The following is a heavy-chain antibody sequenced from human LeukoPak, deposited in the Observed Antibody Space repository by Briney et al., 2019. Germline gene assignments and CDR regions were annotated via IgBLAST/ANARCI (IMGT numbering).Heavy chain of an antibody. CDR3: ARTSTVTTAFDI. Sequence: SETLSLTCSVSGGLISSGGYYWSWLRQPAGKGLEWIGRIYTGGSTNYNPSLKSRVTMSVDTSKNQFSLKLTSVTAADTAVYYCARTSTVTTAFDIWGQGTLVTVSS. J-gene: IGHJ5*02. CDR2: IYTGGST. V-gene: IGHV4-61*02. D-gene: IGHD4-11*01. CDR1: GGLISSGGYY.